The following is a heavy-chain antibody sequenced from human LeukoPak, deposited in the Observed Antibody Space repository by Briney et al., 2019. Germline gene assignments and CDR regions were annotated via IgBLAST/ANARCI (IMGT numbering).Heavy chain of an antibody. CDR2: IRYDGSNK. V-gene: IGHV3-30*04. CDR1: GFTFSSYA. J-gene: IGHJ4*02. CDR3: ARVTYGSGTYGAFDY. D-gene: IGHD3-10*01. Sequence: GRSLRLSCAASGFTFSSYAMHWVRQAPGKGLEWVAFIRYDGSNKYYADSVKGRFTISRDNSKNTLYLQMNSLRAEDTAVYYCARVTYGSGTYGAFDYWGQGTLVTVSS.